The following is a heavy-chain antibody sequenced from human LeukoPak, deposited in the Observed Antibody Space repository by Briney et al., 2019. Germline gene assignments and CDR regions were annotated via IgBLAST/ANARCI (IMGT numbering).Heavy chain of an antibody. V-gene: IGHV3-20*04. CDR1: GFTFDDYG. D-gene: IGHD3-22*01. CDR3: VRDDRSGYYSFDY. Sequence: GGSLRLSCAASGFTFDDYGMSWVRQPPGKGLEWVSNINLDASIRTYAYSVKGRFTISRDNAKNFLYLKMSSLRAEDTAFYYCVRDDRSGYYSFDYWGQGILVTVSS. J-gene: IGHJ4*02. CDR2: INLDASIR.